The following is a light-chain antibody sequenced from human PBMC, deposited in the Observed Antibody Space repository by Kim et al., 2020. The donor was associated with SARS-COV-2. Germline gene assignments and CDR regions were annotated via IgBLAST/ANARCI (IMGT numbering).Light chain of an antibody. Sequence: TLALSQGERATLSCRASQSIRSNYLAWYQQKSGQAPRLLIYGTSRRATGIPDRFSGRGSGTDFTLTISRLEPEDFAVYYCQQLETFGQGTKVDIK. V-gene: IGKV3-20*01. CDR2: GTS. CDR1: QSIRSNY. CDR3: QQLET. J-gene: IGKJ1*01.